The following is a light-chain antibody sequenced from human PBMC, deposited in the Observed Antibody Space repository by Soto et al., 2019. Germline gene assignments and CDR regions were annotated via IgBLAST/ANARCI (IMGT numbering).Light chain of an antibody. CDR1: QDISSY. V-gene: IGKV1-39*01. CDR2: AAS. Sequence: DIQMTQSPSSLSASVGDRVTITCRASQDISSYLNWYQQKPGKAPKLLIFAASSLQSGVPSRFSGSGSGTDFTLAISSLQPEDFATYYCQQSYSAPPITFGPGTNVDIK. J-gene: IGKJ3*01. CDR3: QQSYSAPPIT.